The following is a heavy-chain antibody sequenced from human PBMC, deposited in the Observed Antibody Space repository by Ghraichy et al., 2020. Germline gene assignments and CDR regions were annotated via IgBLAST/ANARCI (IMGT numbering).Heavy chain of an antibody. CDR1: GFTVSNNY. V-gene: IGHV3-53*01. CDR3: ARDRISYGLVFVGMDV. CDR2: IYSGGNT. J-gene: IGHJ6*02. D-gene: IGHD3-10*01. Sequence: GGSLRLSCAASGFTVSNNYMSWVRQAPGKGLKLVSVIYSGGNTYYADSVKGRFTISRDNSKNTLYLQMNSLRAEDTAVYYCARDRISYGLVFVGMDVWGQGTTVTVSS.